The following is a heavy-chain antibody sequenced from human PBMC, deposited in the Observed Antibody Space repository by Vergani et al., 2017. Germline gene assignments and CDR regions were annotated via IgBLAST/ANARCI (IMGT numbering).Heavy chain of an antibody. CDR3: AREGYCTNGVCFTLFDG. D-gene: IGHD2-8*01. CDR2: IRHDGIT. Sequence: QAQLQQWGAGLLKPSETLSLTCAIYGGSFNDYWWTWIRQPPGKGLEWIGEIRHDGITHYSPSLKSRVTISIDTSTHQFSLNLGSVTAADTAVYYCAREGYCTNGVCFTLFDGWGQGALVTVSS. J-gene: IGHJ4*02. V-gene: IGHV4-34*01. CDR1: GGSFNDYW.